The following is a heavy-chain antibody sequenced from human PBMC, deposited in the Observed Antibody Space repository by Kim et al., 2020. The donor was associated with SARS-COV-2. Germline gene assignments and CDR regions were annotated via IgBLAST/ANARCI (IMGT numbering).Heavy chain of an antibody. J-gene: IGHJ3*02. D-gene: IGHD4-17*01. CDR1: GGSISSYY. CDR3: AREPLDGDFADAFDI. Sequence: SETLSLTCTVSGGSISSYYWSWIRQPPGKGLEWIGYIYYSGSTNYNPSLKSRVTISVDTSKNQFSLKLSSVTAADTAVYYCAREPLDGDFADAFDIWGQGTMVTVSS. V-gene: IGHV4-59*01. CDR2: IYYSGST.